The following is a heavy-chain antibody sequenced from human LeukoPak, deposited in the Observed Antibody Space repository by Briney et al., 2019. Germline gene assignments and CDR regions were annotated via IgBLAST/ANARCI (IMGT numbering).Heavy chain of an antibody. J-gene: IGHJ4*02. D-gene: IGHD3-10*01. CDR3: AREGREFGPHKLAGFDY. Sequence: ASVKVSCKTSGYTFTNYGISWVRQAPGQGLEWMGWINPNSGATNYVQEFQGRVTMTRDTSITTAYMELSGLRSDDTAVYYCAREGREFGPHKLAGFDYWGQGTLVTVSS. CDR2: INPNSGAT. CDR1: GYTFTNYG. V-gene: IGHV1-2*02.